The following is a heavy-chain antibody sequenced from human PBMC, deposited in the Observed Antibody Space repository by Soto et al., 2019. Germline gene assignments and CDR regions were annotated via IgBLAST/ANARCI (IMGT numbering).Heavy chain of an antibody. D-gene: IGHD3-22*01. CDR1: GGTFSSYA. Sequence: QVQLVQSGAEVKKPGSSVKVSCKASGGTFSSYAISWVRQAPGQGLEWMGGIIPIFGTANYAQKIQGRVTITADESTSTAYMELSSLRSEDTAVYYCARGIIYYDSSGYYYEYYFDYWGQGTLVTVSS. J-gene: IGHJ4*02. V-gene: IGHV1-69*01. CDR3: ARGIIYYDSSGYYYEYYFDY. CDR2: IIPIFGTA.